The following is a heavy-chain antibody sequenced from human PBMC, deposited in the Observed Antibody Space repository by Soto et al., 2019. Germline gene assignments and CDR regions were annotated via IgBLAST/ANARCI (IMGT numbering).Heavy chain of an antibody. CDR2: IDPSDSYT. J-gene: IGHJ5*02. V-gene: IGHV5-10-1*01. D-gene: IGHD6-6*01. CDR3: ARHADSSSPNWFDP. CDR1: GYIFTSYW. Sequence: PGESLKISCKGSGYIFTSYWISWVRQMPGKGLEWMGRIDPSDSYTNYSPSFQGHVTISADKSISTAYLQWNSLKASDAAIYYCARHADSSSPNWFDPWGQGTLVTVSS.